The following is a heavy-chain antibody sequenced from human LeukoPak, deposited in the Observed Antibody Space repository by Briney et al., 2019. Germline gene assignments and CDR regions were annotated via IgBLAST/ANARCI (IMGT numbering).Heavy chain of an antibody. CDR2: FHHSGRT. CDR3: TRHTYFYDSPGAYYFDY. Sequence: SETLSLTXAVSVYSISSGHYWGWIRQPPGKGLEWIGSFHHSGRTYHNSSLKSRVTISVDTSKNQFSLRLSSVTAADTAVYYCTRHTYFYDSPGAYYFDYWGQGTLVTVSS. CDR1: VYSISSGHY. V-gene: IGHV4-38-2*01. J-gene: IGHJ4*02. D-gene: IGHD3-22*01.